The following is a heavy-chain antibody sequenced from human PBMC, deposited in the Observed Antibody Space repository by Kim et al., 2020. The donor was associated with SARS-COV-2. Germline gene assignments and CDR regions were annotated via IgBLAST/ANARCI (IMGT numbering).Heavy chain of an antibody. CDR3: ARAPGGYYDSSAQTVWFDP. CDR1: GGSFSGYY. J-gene: IGHJ5*02. CDR2: INHSGST. D-gene: IGHD3-22*01. V-gene: IGHV4-34*01. Sequence: SETLSLTCAVYGGSFSGYYWSWIRQPPGKGLEWIGEINHSGSTNYNPSLKSRVTISVDTSKNQFSLKLSSVTAADTAVYYCARAPGGYYDSSAQTVWFDPWGQGTLVTVSS.